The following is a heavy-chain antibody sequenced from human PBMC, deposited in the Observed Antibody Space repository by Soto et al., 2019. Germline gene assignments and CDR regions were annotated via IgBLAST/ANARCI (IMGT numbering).Heavy chain of an antibody. CDR2: MNPNSGNT. Sequence: QVQLVQSGAEVKKPGASVKVSCKASGYTFTRYDINWVRQATGQGLEWMGWMNPNSGNTGYAQKFQGRVTMTRNTSISTAYMELSSLRSEDTAVYYCARDGSDYVVDYYYYGMDVWGQGTTVTVSS. D-gene: IGHD4-17*01. J-gene: IGHJ6*02. CDR1: GYTFTRYD. V-gene: IGHV1-8*01. CDR3: ARDGSDYVVDYYYYGMDV.